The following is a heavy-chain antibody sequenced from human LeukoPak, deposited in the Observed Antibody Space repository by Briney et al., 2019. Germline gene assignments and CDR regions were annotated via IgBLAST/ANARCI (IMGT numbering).Heavy chain of an antibody. Sequence: GASVKVSCKASGYTFTGYYMHWVRQAPGQGLEWMGWINPNSGGTNYAQKFQGRVTMTRDTSISTANMELSRLRSDDTAVYYCARVMVTSYYYYMDVWGKGTTVTVSS. J-gene: IGHJ6*03. CDR3: ARVMVTSYYYYMDV. V-gene: IGHV1-2*02. CDR2: INPNSGGT. CDR1: GYTFTGYY. D-gene: IGHD3-10*01.